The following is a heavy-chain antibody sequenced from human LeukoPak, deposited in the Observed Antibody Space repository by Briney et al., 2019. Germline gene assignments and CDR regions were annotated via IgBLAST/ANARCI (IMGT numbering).Heavy chain of an antibody. CDR3: ARGFSVWTGYYDYYGMDV. D-gene: IGHD1-1*01. J-gene: IGHJ6*02. V-gene: IGHV4-59*13. CDR1: GGSMSIYY. Sequence: NLSDPLSLTHSVSGGSMSIYYWSWLRQPPGVGRECIGSLNYSGSTDYNPSLKSPVTMSVHTSKNQFSLEMSSVTAADTAVYYCARGFSVWTGYYDYYGMDVWGLGTTVTVSS. CDR2: LNYSGST.